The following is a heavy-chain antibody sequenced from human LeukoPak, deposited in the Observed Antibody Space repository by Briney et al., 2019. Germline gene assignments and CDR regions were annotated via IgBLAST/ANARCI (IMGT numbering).Heavy chain of an antibody. J-gene: IGHJ3*02. V-gene: IGHV4-39*07. CDR1: GGSISSSSYY. CDR3: ARHPSRFGELSMKGAFDI. Sequence: KPSETLSLTCIVSGGSISSSSYYWGWIRQPPGKGLEWIGSIYYSGSTYYNPSLKSRVTISVDTSKNQFSLKLSSVTAADTAVYYCARHPSRFGELSMKGAFDIWGQGTMVTVSS. CDR2: IYYSGST. D-gene: IGHD3-10*01.